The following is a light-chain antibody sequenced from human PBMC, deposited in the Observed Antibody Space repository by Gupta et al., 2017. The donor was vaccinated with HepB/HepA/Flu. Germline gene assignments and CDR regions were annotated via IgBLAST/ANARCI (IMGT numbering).Light chain of an antibody. CDR2: SNN. Sequence: QSVLTQPPSASGTPGQRVTISCSGSSSNIGSNTVNWYQQLPGTAPKLRIYSNNQRPSGVPDRFSCYKSGTYESRDIRGLQSEDEAYDYCAEWDDRLKGPVFGGGTKLTVL. V-gene: IGLV1-44*01. CDR1: SSNIGSNT. J-gene: IGLJ2*01. CDR3: AEWDDRLKGPV.